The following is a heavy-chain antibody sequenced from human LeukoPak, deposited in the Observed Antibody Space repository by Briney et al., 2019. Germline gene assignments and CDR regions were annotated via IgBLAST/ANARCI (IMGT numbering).Heavy chain of an antibody. CDR1: GFTFSSYA. CDR3: AKRDIHGAFDI. D-gene: IGHD5-18*01. V-gene: IGHV3-23*01. CDR2: ISGSGDTT. J-gene: IGHJ3*02. Sequence: GGSLRLSCAASGFTFSSYAMSWVRQAPGKGLEWVSSISGSGDTTYYADSVKGRFTISRDNSKNTLYLQMNSLRAEDTAVYYCAKRDIHGAFDIWGQGTMVTVSS.